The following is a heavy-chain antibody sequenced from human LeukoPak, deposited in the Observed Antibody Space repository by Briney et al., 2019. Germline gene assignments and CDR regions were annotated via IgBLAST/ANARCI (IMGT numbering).Heavy chain of an antibody. Sequence: ASVKVSCKSSGYTFTGYYMHWVRQAPGQGIEWMGWINPNSGGTNYAQKFQGRVTMTRDTSISTAYMELSRLRSDDTAVYYCARGTVATAYYYYYMDVWGKGTTVTVSS. CDR3: ARGTVATAYYYYYMDV. J-gene: IGHJ6*03. D-gene: IGHD5-12*01. CDR2: INPNSGGT. CDR1: GYTFTGYY. V-gene: IGHV1-2*02.